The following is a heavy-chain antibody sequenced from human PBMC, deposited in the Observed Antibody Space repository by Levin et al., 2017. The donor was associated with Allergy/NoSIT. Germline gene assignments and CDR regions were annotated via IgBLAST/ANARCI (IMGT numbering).Heavy chain of an antibody. CDR1: GFTFSSYG. Sequence: GGSLRLSCAASGFTFSSYGMHWVRQAPGKGLEWVAVISYDGRNKYYADSVKGRFTISRDNSKNTLYLQMNSLRAEDTAVYYCARDRGCISTSCYFDDGMDVWGQGTTVTVSS. D-gene: IGHD2-2*01. J-gene: IGHJ6*02. V-gene: IGHV3-30*03. CDR3: ARDRGCISTSCYFDDGMDV. CDR2: ISYDGRNK.